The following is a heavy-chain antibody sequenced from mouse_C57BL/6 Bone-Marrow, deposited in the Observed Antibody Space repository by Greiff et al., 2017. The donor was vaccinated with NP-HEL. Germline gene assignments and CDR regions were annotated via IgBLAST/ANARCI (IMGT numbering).Heavy chain of an antibody. Sequence: VQLKQSGPGLVAPSQSLSITCTVSGFSLTSYAISWVRQPPGKGLEWLGVIWTGGGTNYNSALKSRLSISKDNSKSQVFLKMNSLQTDDTARYYCAITLYYYGLYYFDYWGQGTTLTVSS. CDR3: AITLYYYGLYYFDY. CDR2: IWTGGGT. D-gene: IGHD1-1*01. V-gene: IGHV2-9-1*01. CDR1: GFSLTSYA. J-gene: IGHJ2*01.